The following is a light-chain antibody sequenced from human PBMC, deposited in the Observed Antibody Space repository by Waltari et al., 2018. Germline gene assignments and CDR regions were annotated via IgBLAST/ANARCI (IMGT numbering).Light chain of an antibody. CDR1: QSVFYRSTNKNY. J-gene: IGKJ3*01. CDR2: WAS. V-gene: IGKV4-1*01. CDR3: QQYCTIPS. Sequence: DIEVTQSPDSLAVSLGERATLNCKSSQSVFYRSTNKNYLSWYQQKPGQPPKLLISWASTRESGFPDRFSGSASGTDFTLTINSLQAEDVAIYYCQQYCTIPSFGPGTKVQI.